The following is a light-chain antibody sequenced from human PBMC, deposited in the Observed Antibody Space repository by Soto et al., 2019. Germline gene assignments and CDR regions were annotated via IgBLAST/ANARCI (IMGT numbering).Light chain of an antibody. V-gene: IGKV3-11*01. CDR3: QQRSNLFT. CDR1: QSLSNF. J-gene: IGKJ3*01. Sequence: EIVLTQSPATLSLSPGERATLSCRASQSLSNFLAWDQQKPGQAPRLLIYEASNRVTDIPVRFSGSVSGTDFTVTINSLGPEYFAVYYCQQRSNLFTFGPGTTVEIK. CDR2: EAS.